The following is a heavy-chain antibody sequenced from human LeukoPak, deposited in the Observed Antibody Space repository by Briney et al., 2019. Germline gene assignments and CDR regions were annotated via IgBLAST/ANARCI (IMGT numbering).Heavy chain of an antibody. Sequence: PSETLSLTCTVSGGSISSGGYYWSWIRQHPGKGLEWIGYIYYSGSTYYNPSLKSRVTISVDTSKNQFSLKLSSVTAADTAVYYCARTSHYYDSSGYYSDYWGQGTLVTVSS. J-gene: IGHJ4*02. V-gene: IGHV4-31*03. CDR2: IYYSGST. CDR1: GGSISSGGYY. CDR3: ARTSHYYDSSGYYSDY. D-gene: IGHD3-22*01.